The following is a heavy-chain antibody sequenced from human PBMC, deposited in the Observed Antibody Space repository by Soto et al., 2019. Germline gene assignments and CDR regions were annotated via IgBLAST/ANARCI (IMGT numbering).Heavy chain of an antibody. CDR2: ISYDGSNK. CDR1: GFTFSSYC. V-gene: IGHV3-30*18. J-gene: IGHJ6*02. CDR3: AKDRPSGSRPYYYGMDV. Sequence: PGGSLRLSCAASGFTFSSYCMHWVRQAPGKGLEWVAVISYDGSNKYYADSVKGRFTISRDNSKNTLYLQMNSLRAEDTAVYYCAKDRPSGSRPYYYGMDVWGQGTTVTVSS. D-gene: IGHD1-26*01.